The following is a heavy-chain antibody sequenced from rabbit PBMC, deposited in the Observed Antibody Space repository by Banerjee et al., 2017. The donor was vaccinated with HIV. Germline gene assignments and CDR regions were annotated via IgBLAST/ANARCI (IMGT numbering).Heavy chain of an antibody. Sequence: QSLEESGGDLVKPGASLTLTCTASGFSFSSYYYMCWVRQAPGKGLELIACIYTSSGSTWYASWVNGRFTISRSTSLNTVDLKMTSLTAADTATYFCAREFAGSSYPYYFNLWGPGTLVTVS. D-gene: IGHD8-1*01. J-gene: IGHJ4*01. CDR1: GFSFSSYYY. V-gene: IGHV1S43*01. CDR3: AREFAGSSYPYYFNL. CDR2: IYTSSGST.